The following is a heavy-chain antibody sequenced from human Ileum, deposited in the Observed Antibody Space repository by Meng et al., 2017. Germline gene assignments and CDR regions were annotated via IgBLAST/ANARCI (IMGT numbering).Heavy chain of an antibody. CDR3: ARDHWGSLDY. J-gene: IGHJ4*02. V-gene: IGHV4-61*01. D-gene: IGHD7-27*01. Sequence: QMQLEESGPGLVRPSDSLSLTCTVSGASVSSNNDGWGWIRQPPGKGLEWIGDGSNNHNPSLKSRVTISVDTSKNQFFLTLNSVTAADTAIYYCARDHWGSLDYWGQGILVTVSS. CDR2: GSN. CDR1: GASVSSNNDG.